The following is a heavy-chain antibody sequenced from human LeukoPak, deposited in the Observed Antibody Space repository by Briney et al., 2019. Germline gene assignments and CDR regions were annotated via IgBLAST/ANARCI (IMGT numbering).Heavy chain of an antibody. CDR2: IYYSGST. CDR1: GGSISSTNYY. V-gene: IGHV4-39*01. D-gene: IGHD4-17*01. CDR3: ARRGGRHYGDYYYYMDV. J-gene: IGHJ6*03. Sequence: SEALSLTCTVSGGSISSTNYYWGWIRQPPGKGLEWIGSIYYSGSTYYNPSLGSRVTISVDTSKNQFSLKLSSVTAADTAVYYCARRGGRHYGDYYYYMDVWGKGTTVTVSS.